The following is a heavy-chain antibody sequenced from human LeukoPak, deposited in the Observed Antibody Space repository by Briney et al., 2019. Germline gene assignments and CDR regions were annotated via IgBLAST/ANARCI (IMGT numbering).Heavy chain of an antibody. CDR1: GYTFTGYY. V-gene: IGHV1-2*02. Sequence: ASVKVSCKASGYTFTGYYMHWVRQAPGQGLEWMGWMNPNSGNTGYAQKFQDRVIMTTDTSTSTAYMELRSLRSDDTAVYYCAREGGIARPPYLYYYIDVWGKGTTVTVSS. CDR2: MNPNSGNT. D-gene: IGHD6-6*01. CDR3: AREGGIARPPYLYYYIDV. J-gene: IGHJ6*03.